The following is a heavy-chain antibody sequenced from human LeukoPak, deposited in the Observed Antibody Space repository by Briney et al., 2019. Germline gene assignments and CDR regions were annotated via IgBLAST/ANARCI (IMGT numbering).Heavy chain of an antibody. D-gene: IGHD5-18*01. Sequence: GGSLRLSCAASGFTVSSNYMSWVRQAPGKGLEWVSVIYSGGSTYYADSVKGRFTISRDNSKNTLYLQMNSLRAEDTAVYYCAREGDTAMAYFDYWGQGTLVTVSS. J-gene: IGHJ4*02. CDR3: AREGDTAMAYFDY. CDR2: IYSGGST. CDR1: GFTVSSNY. V-gene: IGHV3-66*01.